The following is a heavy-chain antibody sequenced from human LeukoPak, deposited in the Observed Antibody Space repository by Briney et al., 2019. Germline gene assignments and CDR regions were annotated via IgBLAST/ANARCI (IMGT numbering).Heavy chain of an antibody. Sequence: GGSLRLSCAASGFTFSSYGMSWVRQAPGKGLEWVSVIYSGGSTYYADSVKGRFTISRDNSKNTLYLQMNSLRAEDTAVYYCARDGSGHDYFDYWGQGTLVTVSS. D-gene: IGHD6-19*01. CDR3: ARDGSGHDYFDY. V-gene: IGHV3-53*01. CDR1: GFTFSSYG. J-gene: IGHJ4*02. CDR2: IYSGGST.